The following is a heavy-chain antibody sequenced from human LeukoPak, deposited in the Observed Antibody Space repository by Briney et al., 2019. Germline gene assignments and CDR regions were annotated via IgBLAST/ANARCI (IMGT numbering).Heavy chain of an antibody. J-gene: IGHJ5*02. CDR2: INSDGSST. CDR3: TRNWIHDS. CDR1: GFPFSSYS. D-gene: IGHD5-18*01. V-gene: IGHV3-74*01. Sequence: PGRSLRLSCAASGFPFSSYSMHWVRQAPGKGLVWVSRINSDGSSTIYADSVKGRFTISRDNAKNTLYLQMNGLRAEDTAIYYCTRNWIHDSWGQGTLVTVSS.